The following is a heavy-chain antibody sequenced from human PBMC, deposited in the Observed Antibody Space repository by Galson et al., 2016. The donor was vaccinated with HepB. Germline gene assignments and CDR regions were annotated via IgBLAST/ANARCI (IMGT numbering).Heavy chain of an antibody. CDR3: VKDQRRWQNVFER. J-gene: IGHJ4*02. Sequence: SLRLSCAGSGFTFNDHWMSWVRQAPGKGLELLANIKQDGSEKYYVDSVKGRLTISRDNAKHSLYLHMSSLRTEDTGVYYCVKDQRRWQNVFERWGQGTLVTVSS. D-gene: IGHD4-23*01. CDR2: IKQDGSEK. V-gene: IGHV3-7*01. CDR1: GFTFNDHW.